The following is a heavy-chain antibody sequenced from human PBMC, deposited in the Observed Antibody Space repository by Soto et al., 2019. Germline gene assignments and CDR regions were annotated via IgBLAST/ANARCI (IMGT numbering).Heavy chain of an antibody. CDR3: ARIIAAAGKEGVAFDY. J-gene: IGHJ4*02. Sequence: QVQLQESGPGLVKPSGTLSLTCAVSGGSVSSSDWWTWVRQPPGKGLEWIGEIYHSGGTNYNPSLKSRATISVDISKNQFSLNLSSVTAADTAMYYCARIIAAAGKEGVAFDYWGQGTLVTVSS. CDR1: GGSVSSSDW. V-gene: IGHV4-4*02. D-gene: IGHD6-13*01. CDR2: IYHSGGT.